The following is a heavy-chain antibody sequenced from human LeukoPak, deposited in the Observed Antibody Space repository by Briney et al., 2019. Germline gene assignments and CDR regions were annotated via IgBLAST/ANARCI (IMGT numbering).Heavy chain of an antibody. Sequence: ASVKVSCKASGGTFSSYAISWVRQAPGQGLEWMGRIIPILGIANYAQKFQGRVTITADKSTSTAYMELSSLRSEDTAVYYCARVGVTAISPLDYWGQGTLVTVSS. CDR3: ARVGVTAISPLDY. V-gene: IGHV1-69*04. CDR1: GGTFSSYA. CDR2: IIPILGIA. D-gene: IGHD2-21*02. J-gene: IGHJ4*02.